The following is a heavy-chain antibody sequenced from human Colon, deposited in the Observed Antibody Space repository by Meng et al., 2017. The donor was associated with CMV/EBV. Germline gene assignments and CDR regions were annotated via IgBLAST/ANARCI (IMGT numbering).Heavy chain of an antibody. V-gene: IGHV1-69*12. CDR1: GGTFDTST. Sequence: QGQRVQCGAGVKKPGLSVKVSCKASGGTFDTSTFNWVRQAPGQGLEWMGGIIPMFGSPSYSQKFRGRVTITADELEVNSLRSEDTAVYYCARGKQAGFDLWGQGTLVTVSS. CDR3: ARGKQAGFDL. CDR2: IIPMFGSP. D-gene: IGHD6-13*01. J-gene: IGHJ5*02.